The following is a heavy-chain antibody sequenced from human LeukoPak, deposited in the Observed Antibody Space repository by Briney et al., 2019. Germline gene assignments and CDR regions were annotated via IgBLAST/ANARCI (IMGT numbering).Heavy chain of an antibody. CDR1: GFTFSSYA. J-gene: IGHJ4*02. CDR2: LSGSGGST. CDR3: AKDATEYSGSPYYFDY. D-gene: IGHD1-26*01. V-gene: IGHV3-23*01. Sequence: GGSLRLSCAASGFTFSSYAMSWVRQAPGKGLEWVSALSGSGGSTYYADSVKGRFTISRDNSKNTLYLQVNSLRAEDTAVYYCAKDATEYSGSPYYFDYWGQGTLVTVSS.